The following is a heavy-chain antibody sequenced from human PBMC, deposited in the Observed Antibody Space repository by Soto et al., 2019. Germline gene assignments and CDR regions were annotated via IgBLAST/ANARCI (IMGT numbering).Heavy chain of an antibody. V-gene: IGHV3-7*02. D-gene: IGHD6-19*01. Sequence: PGGSLRLSCSASGLTFSSIWITWVRQTTGKGLERMANINQDGSEKYYVDYVKGRFTISRDNAKNSLYLQMNSLRADYTVFYYCSRAYLYSSRAFDIWGQGTMVTVSS. CDR2: INQDGSEK. J-gene: IGHJ3*02. CDR1: GLTFSSIW. CDR3: SRAYLYSSRAFDI.